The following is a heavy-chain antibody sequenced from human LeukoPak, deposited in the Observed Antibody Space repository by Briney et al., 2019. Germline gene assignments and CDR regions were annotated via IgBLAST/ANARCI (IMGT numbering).Heavy chain of an antibody. J-gene: IGHJ2*01. CDR2: INHSGST. CDR3: ARGWRIRFGYWYFDL. D-gene: IGHD3-3*01. V-gene: IGHV4-34*01. Sequence: SETLSLTCAVYGGSFSGYCWSWIRQPPGKGLEWIGEINHSGSTNYNPSLKSRVTISVDTSKNQFSLKLSSVTAADTAVYYCARGWRIRFGYWYFDLWGRGTLVTVSS. CDR1: GGSFSGYC.